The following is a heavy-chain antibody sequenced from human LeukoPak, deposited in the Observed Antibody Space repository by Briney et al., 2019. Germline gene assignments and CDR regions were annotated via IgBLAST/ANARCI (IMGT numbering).Heavy chain of an antibody. CDR3: AKDYCGGDCYSGWYFDL. D-gene: IGHD2-21*02. J-gene: IGHJ2*01. CDR1: GFTFDDYA. V-gene: IGHV3-9*01. CDR2: ISYNSDTI. Sequence: GRSLRLSCAASGFTFDDYAMHWVRQAPGKGLEWVSGISYNSDTIAYADSVKGRFTISRDNAKNSLYLQMNSLRAEDSALYYCAKDYCGGDCYSGWYFDLWGRGTLVTVSS.